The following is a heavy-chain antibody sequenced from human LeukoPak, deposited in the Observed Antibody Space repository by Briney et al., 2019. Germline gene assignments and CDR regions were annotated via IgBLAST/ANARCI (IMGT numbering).Heavy chain of an antibody. V-gene: IGHV4-39*07. CDR2: IYYTGTT. J-gene: IGHJ3*01. CDR3: ARGGFYGHPFDL. Sequence: PSETLSLTCTVSGGSISNSAYYWGWIRQPPGKGLEWIGSIYYTGTTSYNPSLESRVTISVDSSNNQISLNLNSVIAADTAMYFCARGGFYGHPFDLWGQGTMVTVSS. D-gene: IGHD3-10*01. CDR1: GGSISNSAYY.